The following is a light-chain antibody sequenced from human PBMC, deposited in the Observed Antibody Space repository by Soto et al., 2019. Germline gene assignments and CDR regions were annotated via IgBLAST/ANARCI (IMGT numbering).Light chain of an antibody. CDR2: GAS. J-gene: IGKJ2*01. CDR1: QSVGNNY. CDR3: QQYSSSLMYT. Sequence: EIVLTQSPGTLSLSPGERATLSCRASQSVGNNYLAWYQQKPGQAPRRLIYGASSRATGIPDRFSGSGSGTDFTLTISRLEPEDFAVYYCQQYSSSLMYTFGQGTKLEIK. V-gene: IGKV3-20*01.